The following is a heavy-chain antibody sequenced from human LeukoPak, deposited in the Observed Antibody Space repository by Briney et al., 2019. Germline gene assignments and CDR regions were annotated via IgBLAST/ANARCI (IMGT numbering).Heavy chain of an antibody. CDR1: GYTFTSHY. V-gene: IGHV1-46*01. Sequence: ASVKVSCKAFGYTFTSHYMNWVRQAPGQGLEWMGIINPSGGSTSYAQKFQGRVTMTRDTSPSTVYMELSGLRSEDTAVYYCARASGYSNGYYYYGMDVWGQGTTVTVSS. CDR2: INPSGGST. D-gene: IGHD4-4*01. CDR3: ARASGYSNGYYYYGMDV. J-gene: IGHJ6*02.